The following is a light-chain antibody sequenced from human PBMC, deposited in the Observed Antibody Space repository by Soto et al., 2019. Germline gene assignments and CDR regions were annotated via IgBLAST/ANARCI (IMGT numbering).Light chain of an antibody. CDR3: QYYDSFRT. CDR2: GAS. Sequence: EFVLTQSPGTLSLSPGERATLSCSASQTVRNNYLAWYQQKPGQDPRLLIYGASNRAIGIPDRFSGSGSGTDFTLTISRLEPEDFAVYFCQYYDSFRTFGQGTKGDI. V-gene: IGKV3-20*01. CDR1: QTVRNNY. J-gene: IGKJ1*01.